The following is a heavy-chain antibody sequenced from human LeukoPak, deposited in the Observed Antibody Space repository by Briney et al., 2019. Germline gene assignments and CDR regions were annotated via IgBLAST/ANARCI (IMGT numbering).Heavy chain of an antibody. Sequence: SETLSLTCAVYGGSFRGYYWSWIRKPPGKGLEWIGEINHSGSTNYNPSLKSRVTISVDTSKNQFSLKLSSVTAADTAVYYCARGAGHKPYWGQGTLVTVSS. V-gene: IGHV4-34*01. CDR2: INHSGST. CDR1: GGSFRGYY. CDR3: ARGAGHKPY. J-gene: IGHJ4*02.